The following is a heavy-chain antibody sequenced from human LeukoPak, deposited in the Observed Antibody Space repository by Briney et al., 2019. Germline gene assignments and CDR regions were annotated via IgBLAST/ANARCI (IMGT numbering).Heavy chain of an antibody. CDR3: AKHVSTSGMFDY. J-gene: IGHJ4*02. CDR2: IYPGDSNT. Sequence: GESLKISCKGSGYNFTNYWIAWVRQMPGKGLEWMGIIYPGDSNTRYNPSFQGQVTISADKSIGTAYLQWSSLKASDTAMYYCAKHVSTSGMFDYWGQGTLVTVSS. D-gene: IGHD2-8*01. CDR1: GYNFTNYW. V-gene: IGHV5-51*01.